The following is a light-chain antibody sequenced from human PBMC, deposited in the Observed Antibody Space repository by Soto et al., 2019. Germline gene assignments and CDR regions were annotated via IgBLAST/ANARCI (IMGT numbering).Light chain of an antibody. CDR2: IND. CDR1: SSNIGDNP. Sequence: QSALTQPPSASGTPGQRITISCSGSSSNIGDNPVNWYQQLPGAAPKLLIYINDRRPSGVPDRFSGSKSGTSASLAISGLQPEDEADYYCAAWDDSLNALFGTGTKVTVL. J-gene: IGLJ1*01. V-gene: IGLV1-44*01. CDR3: AAWDDSLNAL.